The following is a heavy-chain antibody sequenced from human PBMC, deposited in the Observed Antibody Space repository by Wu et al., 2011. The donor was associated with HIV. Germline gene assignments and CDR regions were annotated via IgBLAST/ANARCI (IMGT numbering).Heavy chain of an antibody. D-gene: IGHD5-24*01. J-gene: IGHJ4*02. Sequence: EWMGCINPQSDDTKYAQKFQGRVTMTRDTSTNTAYMELSGLTFDDTAMYYCLTAIDGIVYWGQGPLVTVSS. CDR2: INPQSDDT. CDR3: LTAIDGIVY. V-gene: IGHV1-2*02.